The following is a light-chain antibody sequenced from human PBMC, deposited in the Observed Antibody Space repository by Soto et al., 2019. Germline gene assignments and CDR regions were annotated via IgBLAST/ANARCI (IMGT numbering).Light chain of an antibody. CDR1: QSVSSH. CDR2: GAS. Sequence: EIVMTQSPATLSVSPGERATLSFRSSQSVSSHLAWYQQKPGQAPRLLIYGASTRATGIPARFSGSGSGTEFSLTISTLQSEDLEVYYWHQYHYWASTFGGGTQVEIK. V-gene: IGKV3-15*01. J-gene: IGKJ4*01. CDR3: HQYHYWAST.